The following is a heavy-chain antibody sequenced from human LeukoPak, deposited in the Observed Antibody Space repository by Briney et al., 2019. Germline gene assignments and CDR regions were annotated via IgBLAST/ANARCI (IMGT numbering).Heavy chain of an antibody. V-gene: IGHV3-7*01. CDR2: IKEDGSQK. CDR3: AKGSTSSWSGSDY. CDR1: GFTFSSYA. D-gene: IGHD2-2*01. J-gene: IGHJ4*02. Sequence: PGGSLRLSCAASGFTFSSYAMSWVRQIPGKGLEWVANIKEDGSQKYYVDSVEGRFTISRDNAKDSLFLEMNSLRAEDTAVYFCAKGSTSSWSGSDYWGQGTLVTVSS.